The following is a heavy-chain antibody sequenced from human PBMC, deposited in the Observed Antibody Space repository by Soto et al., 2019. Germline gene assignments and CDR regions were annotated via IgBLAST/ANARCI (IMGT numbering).Heavy chain of an antibody. CDR2: IYYSGST. CDR1: GGSISSGGYY. D-gene: IGHD3-3*01. Sequence: LSLTCTVSGGSISSGGYYWSWIRQHPGKGLEWIGYIYYSGSTYYNPSLKSRVTVSVDTSKNQFSLKLSSVTAADTAVYYCARVPRYDFWSGPLDYYGMDVWGQGTTVTVSS. CDR3: ARVPRYDFWSGPLDYYGMDV. J-gene: IGHJ6*02. V-gene: IGHV4-31*03.